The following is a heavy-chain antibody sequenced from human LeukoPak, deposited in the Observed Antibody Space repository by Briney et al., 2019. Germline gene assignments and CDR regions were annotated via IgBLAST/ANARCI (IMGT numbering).Heavy chain of an antibody. D-gene: IGHD6-13*01. J-gene: IGHJ4*02. CDR3: ARADREQQLVEPFFDY. CDR1: GFTFSSYW. CDR2: INSDGSST. V-gene: IGHV3-74*01. Sequence: PGGSLRLSCAASGFTFSSYWMDWVRQAPGKGLVWVSRINSDGSSTSYADSVKGRFTISRDNAKNTLYLQMNSLRAEDTAVYYCARADREQQLVEPFFDYWGQGTLVTVSS.